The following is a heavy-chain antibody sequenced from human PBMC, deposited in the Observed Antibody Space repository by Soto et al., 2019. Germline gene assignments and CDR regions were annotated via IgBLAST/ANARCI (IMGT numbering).Heavy chain of an antibody. CDR2: IYYTGST. CDR1: GGSVNSDYYY. Sequence: AETLSRTCPVSGGSVNSDYYYWSWIRQPPVKGLEWIGYIYYTGSTNYNPSLESRVTISLYTSRNQFSLKLSSVTAADTAVFYCAREYSSSPEAFHSWGQRALVPVSS. CDR3: AREYSSSPEAFHS. J-gene: IGHJ4*02. D-gene: IGHD6-6*01. V-gene: IGHV4-61*01.